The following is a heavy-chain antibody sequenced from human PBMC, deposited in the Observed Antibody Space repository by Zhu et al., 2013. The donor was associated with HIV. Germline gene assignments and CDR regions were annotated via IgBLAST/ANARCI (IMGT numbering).Heavy chain of an antibody. CDR2: ISSYNGKT. V-gene: IGHV1-18*01. J-gene: IGHJ5*02. Sequence: QVQLVQSGAEVLEPGASVKVSCKASGYTFNRFGINWVRQGPGQGLEWMGWISSYNGKTKYAQNFQGRVTMTTDTSTSTAYMELRSLRSDDTAVYYCARGWDDVSMYGYSMGTEFDPWGQGTLVTVSS. CDR1: GYTFNRFG. D-gene: IGHD1-26*01. CDR3: ARGWDDVSMYGYSMGTEFDP.